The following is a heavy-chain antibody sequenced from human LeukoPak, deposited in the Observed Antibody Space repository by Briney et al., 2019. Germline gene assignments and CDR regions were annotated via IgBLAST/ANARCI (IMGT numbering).Heavy chain of an antibody. CDR3: AREGGSYGDRVY. V-gene: IGHV1-46*01. D-gene: IGHD1-26*01. J-gene: IGHJ4*02. CDR2: INPSSGST. CDR1: GYTFTSYY. Sequence: ASVKVSCKASGYTFTSYYMHWVRQAPGQGLEWMGIINPSSGSTSYAQKFQGRVTMTRDTSTSTVYMELSSLRSEDTAVYYCAREGGSYGDRVYWGQGTLVTVSS.